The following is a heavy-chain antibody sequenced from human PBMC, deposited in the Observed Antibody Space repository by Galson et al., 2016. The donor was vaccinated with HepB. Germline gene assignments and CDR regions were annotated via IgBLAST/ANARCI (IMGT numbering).Heavy chain of an antibody. CDR3: ARGGIAMGLDY. V-gene: IGHV4-59*01. J-gene: IGHJ4*02. CDR2: IYYSGST. D-gene: IGHD5-24*01. CDR1: GDSFNSDY. Sequence: ETLSLTCTVAGDSFNSDYGSWIRQPPGKGLEWIGYIYYSGSTSCNPSLDSRVTISMDTSKRPFSLQPTSVTAADTAVYYCARGGIAMGLDYWGPGTLVAVSS.